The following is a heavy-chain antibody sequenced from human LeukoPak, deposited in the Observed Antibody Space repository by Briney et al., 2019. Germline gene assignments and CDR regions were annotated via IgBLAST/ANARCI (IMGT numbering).Heavy chain of an antibody. CDR1: GFTFSSYS. V-gene: IGHV3-21*01. CDR2: ISRSRSDM. Sequence: PGGALRLSCAASGFTFSSYSMNWVRQPAGRGLEGVSSISRSRSDMFYADSVKGRFTISRDNAKSSLLLQMNSLRAEDTAVYYCASAPKGWIVTAISFDYWGQGALVTVSS. D-gene: IGHD5-12*01. CDR3: ASAPKGWIVTAISFDY. J-gene: IGHJ4*02.